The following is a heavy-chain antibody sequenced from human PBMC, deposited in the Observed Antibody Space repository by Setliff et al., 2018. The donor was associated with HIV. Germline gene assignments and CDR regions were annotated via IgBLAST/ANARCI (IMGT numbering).Heavy chain of an antibody. J-gene: IGHJ6*03. CDR2: IYTSGST. D-gene: IGHD2-2*01. CDR1: GGSISSSSYY. Sequence: SETLSLTCTVSGGSISSSSYYWSWIRQPAGKGLEWIGHIYTSGSTNYNSSLKSRVTISVDTSKDQFSLKLSSVTAADTAVYYCARVALHCSSTSCFAGDYYYYMDVWGKGTTVTVSS. CDR3: ARVALHCSSTSCFAGDYYYYMDV. V-gene: IGHV4-61*09.